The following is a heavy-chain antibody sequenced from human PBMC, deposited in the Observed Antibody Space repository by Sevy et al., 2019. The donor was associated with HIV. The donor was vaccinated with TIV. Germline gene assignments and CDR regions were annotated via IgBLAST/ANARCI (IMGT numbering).Heavy chain of an antibody. CDR1: GFTFSSYS. CDR3: ATAVPATDAFDI. CDR2: ISGLSNYI. Sequence: AGSLRLSCAASGFTFSSYSMHWVLQAPGKALEWVSSISGLSNYIYYADSMKGRFSISRDNAKNSLYLQMISLRAEDTAVFYCATAVPATDAFDIWGQGTLVTVSS. V-gene: IGHV3-21*01. J-gene: IGHJ3*02.